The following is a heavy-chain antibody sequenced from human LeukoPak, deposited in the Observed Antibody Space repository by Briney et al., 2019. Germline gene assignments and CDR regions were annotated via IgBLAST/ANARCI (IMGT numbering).Heavy chain of an antibody. CDR1: GFTFSSYW. CDR2: IKQAGSEK. V-gene: IGHV3-7*01. Sequence: GGSLRLSCAASGFTFSSYWMSWVRQAPGKGLEWVANIKQAGSEKYYVDSVKGRFTISRDNAKNSLYLQMNSLRAEDTAVYYCARDPPYYYMDVWGKGTTVTVSS. CDR3: ARDPPYYYMDV. J-gene: IGHJ6*03.